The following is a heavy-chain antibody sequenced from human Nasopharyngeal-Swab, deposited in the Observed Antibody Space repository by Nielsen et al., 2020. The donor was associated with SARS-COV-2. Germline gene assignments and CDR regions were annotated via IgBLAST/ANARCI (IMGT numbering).Heavy chain of an antibody. D-gene: IGHD5-18*01. J-gene: IGHJ4*02. Sequence: SPKISCAASGFTFSSYGMHWVRQAPGKGLEWEAFISNDGSDKYYADSVKGRFTISRDNSKNTLYLQMNSLRAEDTAAYYCAFSTTAIVTPSGCWGQGTLVTVSS. CDR1: GFTFSSYG. CDR3: AFSTTAIVTPSGC. V-gene: IGHV3-30*03. CDR2: ISNDGSDK.